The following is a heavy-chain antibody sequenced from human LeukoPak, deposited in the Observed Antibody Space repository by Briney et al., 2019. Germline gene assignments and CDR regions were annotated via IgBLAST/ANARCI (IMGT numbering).Heavy chain of an antibody. D-gene: IGHD3-22*01. CDR1: DGSISSYY. Sequence: PSETLSLTCTVSDGSISSYYWSWIRQPPGKGLEWIGYIYYSGSTNYNPSLKSRVTISVDTSKNQFSLKLSSVTAADTAVYYCAREANYYDSSGYYYAFDIWGQGTMVTVSS. V-gene: IGHV4-59*01. CDR3: AREANYYDSSGYYYAFDI. CDR2: IYYSGST. J-gene: IGHJ3*02.